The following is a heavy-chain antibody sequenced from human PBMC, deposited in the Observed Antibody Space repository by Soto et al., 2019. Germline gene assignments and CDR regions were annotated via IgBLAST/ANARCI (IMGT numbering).Heavy chain of an antibody. Sequence: SLKVDWKAAGYTFTNYGISWVRKNPGQGLEWMGWINVYNGNTKYAQKVQGRVTMTTDTSTSTAYMELRSLRSDDTAVYYCARGVGSGSYYNQYNWFDPWGQGTLVTVSS. D-gene: IGHD3-10*01. CDR3: ARGVGSGSYYNQYNWFDP. CDR2: INVYNGNT. V-gene: IGHV1-18*01. J-gene: IGHJ5*02. CDR1: GYTFTNYG.